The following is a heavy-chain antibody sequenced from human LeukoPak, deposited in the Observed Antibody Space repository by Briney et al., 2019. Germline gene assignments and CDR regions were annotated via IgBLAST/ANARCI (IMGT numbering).Heavy chain of an antibody. J-gene: IGHJ4*02. D-gene: IGHD4-11*01. CDR1: GGSISSSNW. V-gene: IGHV4-4*02. Sequence: PSETLSLTCAVSGGSISSSNWWSWVRQPPGKGLEWIGSVYYSGSTSYNPSLKSRVTISVDTSKNQFSLKLSPVTAADTAVYYCARDYSKGGGFDFWGQGTLVTVSS. CDR3: ARDYSKGGGFDF. CDR2: VYYSGST.